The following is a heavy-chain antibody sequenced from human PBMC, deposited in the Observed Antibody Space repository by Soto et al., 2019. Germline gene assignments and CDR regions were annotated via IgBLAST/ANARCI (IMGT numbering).Heavy chain of an antibody. CDR3: ARAEGIAVAGKD. Sequence: SETLSLTCAVSGYSISSGYYWGWIRQPPGKGLEWIGSIYHSGSTYYNPSLRSRVTISVDTSKNQFSLKLSSVTAADTAVYYCARAEGIAVAGKDWGQGTLVTVSS. CDR1: GYSISSGYY. V-gene: IGHV4-38-2*01. J-gene: IGHJ4*02. D-gene: IGHD6-19*01. CDR2: IYHSGST.